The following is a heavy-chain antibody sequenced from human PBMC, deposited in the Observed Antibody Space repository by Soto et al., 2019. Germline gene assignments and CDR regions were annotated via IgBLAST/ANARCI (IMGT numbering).Heavy chain of an antibody. CDR1: GYTLTELS. V-gene: IGHV1-24*01. Sequence: ASVKVSCKVSGYTLTELSMHWVRQAPGKGLEWMGGFDPEDGETIYAQKFQGRVTMTEDTSTDSAYMELSSLRSEDTAVYYCALGERGSFDYWDQGTLVNVSS. D-gene: IGHD3-10*01. CDR3: ALGERGSFDY. CDR2: FDPEDGET. J-gene: IGHJ4*02.